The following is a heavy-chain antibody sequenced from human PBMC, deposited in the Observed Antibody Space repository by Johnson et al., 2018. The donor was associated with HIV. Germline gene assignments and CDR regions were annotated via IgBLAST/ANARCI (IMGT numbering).Heavy chain of an antibody. CDR3: ARERGIFGVVTEDAFDI. CDR1: GFTFSSYA. Sequence: QVQLVESGGGVVQPGRSLRLSCAASGFTFSSYAMHWVRQAPGKGLEWVAVISYDGSNKYYADSVKGRFTISRDNAKNSLYLQMNSLRAEDTAVYYCARERGIFGVVTEDAFDIWGQGTMVTVSS. CDR2: ISYDGSNK. J-gene: IGHJ3*02. D-gene: IGHD3-3*01. V-gene: IGHV3-30-3*01.